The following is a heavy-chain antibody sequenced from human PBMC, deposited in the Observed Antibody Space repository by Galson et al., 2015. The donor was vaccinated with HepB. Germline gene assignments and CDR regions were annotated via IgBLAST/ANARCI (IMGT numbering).Heavy chain of an antibody. Sequence: QSGAEVKKPGESLRISCEGSGYSFTSYWISWVRQMPGKGLEWMGRIDPSDSYTNYSPSFQGHVTISADKSISTAYLQWSSLKASDTAMYYCARHEGGYYGSGSYILWSQGTLVTVSS. D-gene: IGHD3-10*01. V-gene: IGHV5-10-1*01. CDR3: ARHEGGYYGSGSYIL. J-gene: IGHJ4*02. CDR2: IDPSDSYT. CDR1: GYSFTSYW.